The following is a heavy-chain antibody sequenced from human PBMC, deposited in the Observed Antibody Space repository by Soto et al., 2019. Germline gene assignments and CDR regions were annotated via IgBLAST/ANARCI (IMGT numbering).Heavy chain of an antibody. CDR1: GGSISSGGYS. D-gene: IGHD5-18*01. CDR3: ARDPGYSYGYN. J-gene: IGHJ4*02. V-gene: IGHV4-30-2*05. Sequence: SETLSLTCAVSGGSISSGGYSWSWIRQPPGKGLEWIGYIYHSGSTYYNPSLKSRVTISVDTSASTGYMELSSLRSEDTAVYYCARDPGYSYGYNWGQGTLVTVSS. CDR2: IYHSGST.